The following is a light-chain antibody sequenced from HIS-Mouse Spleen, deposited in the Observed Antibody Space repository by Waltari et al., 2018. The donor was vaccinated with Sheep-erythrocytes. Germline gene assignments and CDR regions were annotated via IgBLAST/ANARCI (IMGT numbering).Light chain of an antibody. V-gene: IGKV1-39*01. CDR1: QSISSY. CDR2: AAS. J-gene: IGKJ2*01. CDR3: QQSYSTPYT. Sequence: DSQMTESPSSLSASVGVRVTITCRASQSISSYLNWYQQKPGKAPKRLIYAASSSQSGVPSRFSGSGSGTDFTLTISSLQPEDFATYYCQQSYSTPYTFGQGTKLEIK.